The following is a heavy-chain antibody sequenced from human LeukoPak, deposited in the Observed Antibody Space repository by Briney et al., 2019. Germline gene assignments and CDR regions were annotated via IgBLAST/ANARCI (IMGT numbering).Heavy chain of an antibody. J-gene: IGHJ6*03. CDR1: GYTFTVYY. CDR2: INPNSGGT. CDR3: ARATHYYYYYMDV. Sequence: ASVTVSCTASGYTFTVYYMHWVRQAPGQGHEWMGWINPNSGGTNYAQKFQGRVTMTRDTSISTAYMELSRLRSDDTAVYYCARATHYYYYYMDVWGKGTTVTVSS. V-gene: IGHV1-2*02.